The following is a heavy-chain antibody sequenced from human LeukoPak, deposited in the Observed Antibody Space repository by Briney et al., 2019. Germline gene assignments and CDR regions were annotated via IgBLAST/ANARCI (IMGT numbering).Heavy chain of an antibody. V-gene: IGHV3-9*01. D-gene: IGHD5-18*01. CDR3: AKEALRGSYGYVHFDY. Sequence: PGRSLRLSGAASGFTFDDYAMHWVRQAPGKGLEWVSGISWNSGSIGYADSVKGRFTISRDNAKNSLYLQMNSLRAEDTALYYCAKEALRGSYGYVHFDYWGQGTLVTVSS. J-gene: IGHJ4*02. CDR1: GFTFDDYA. CDR2: ISWNSGSI.